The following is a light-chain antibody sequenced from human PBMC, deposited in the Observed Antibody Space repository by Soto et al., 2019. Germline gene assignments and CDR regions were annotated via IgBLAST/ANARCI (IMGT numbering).Light chain of an antibody. CDR3: QAWDSSTVV. CDR1: KLGDKY. J-gene: IGLJ2*01. Sequence: SYELTQPPSVSVSPGQTASITCSGDKLGDKYACWYQQRPGQSPVLVIYQDRKRPSGIPERFSGSNSGNTATLNISGTQAMDEADYYCQAWDSSTVVFGGGTKLTVL. V-gene: IGLV3-1*01. CDR2: QDR.